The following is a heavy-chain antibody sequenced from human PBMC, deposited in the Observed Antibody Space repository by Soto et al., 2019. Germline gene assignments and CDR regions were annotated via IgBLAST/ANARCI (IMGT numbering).Heavy chain of an antibody. D-gene: IGHD2-15*01. CDR3: ARATPYYYYGMDV. J-gene: IGHJ6*02. Sequence: QVQLQESGPGLVKPSQTLSLTCTVSGGSISSGGAYWSWIRQHPGKCREWIGYIYCSGSTSYIPSLKSRVTVSVDTSKNHCSLKLSSVTSADTAVYYCARATPYYYYGMDVWGQGTTVTVSS. CDR2: IYCSGST. CDR1: GGSISSGGAY. V-gene: IGHV4-31*03.